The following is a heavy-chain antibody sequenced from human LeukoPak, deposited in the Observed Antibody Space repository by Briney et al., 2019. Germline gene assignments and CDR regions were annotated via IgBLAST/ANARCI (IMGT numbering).Heavy chain of an antibody. D-gene: IGHD3-9*01. CDR3: ARGGLRYFDWLLVD. J-gene: IGHJ4*02. Sequence: TSETLSLTCTVSGYSISSGYYWGWIRQPPGKGLEWIGSIYHSGSTYYNPSLKSRVTISVDTSKNQFSLKLSSVTAADTAVYYCARGGLRYFDWLLVDWGQGTLVTVSS. CDR1: GYSISSGYY. V-gene: IGHV4-38-2*02. CDR2: IYHSGST.